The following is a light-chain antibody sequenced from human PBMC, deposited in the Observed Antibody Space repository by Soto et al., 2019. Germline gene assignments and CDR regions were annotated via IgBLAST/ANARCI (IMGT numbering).Light chain of an antibody. CDR2: AAS. J-gene: IGKJ1*01. V-gene: IGKV1-39*01. CDR1: QSISSY. CDR3: QQSYRTRWT. Sequence: DIQMTQSPSSLSASVGDRVTITCRASQSISSYLNWYQQKPGKAPKLLIYAASSLQSGVPSRFSGSGSGTDFTLTINSLQTEDFATYYCQQSYRTRWTFGQGTKVEIK.